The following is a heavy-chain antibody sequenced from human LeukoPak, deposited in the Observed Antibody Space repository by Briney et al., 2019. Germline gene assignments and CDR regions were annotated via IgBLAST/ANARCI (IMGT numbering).Heavy chain of an antibody. CDR1: GGSISSSSYY. V-gene: IGHV4-39*02. D-gene: IGHD3-3*01. Sequence: SETLSLTCTVSGGSISSSSYYWGWIRQPPGKGLEWIGSIYYSGSTYYNPSLKSRVTISVDTSKNQFSLKLSSVTAADTAVYYCAREDGNYDFWSGDNWFDPWGQGTLVTVSS. CDR2: IYYSGST. J-gene: IGHJ5*02. CDR3: AREDGNYDFWSGDNWFDP.